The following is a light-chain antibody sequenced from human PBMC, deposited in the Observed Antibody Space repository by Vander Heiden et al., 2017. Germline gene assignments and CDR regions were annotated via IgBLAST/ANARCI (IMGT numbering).Light chain of an antibody. CDR3: MQGSHWPLT. CDR2: RVS. V-gene: IGKV2-30*01. J-gene: IGKJ4*01. Sequence: DVVMTQSPRSLPVTLGQAAAIARRTSQSLVNSDGNTYLSWFQQRPGQSPRRLIYRVSNRDSGVPDRISGSGSGTDFTLKISRVEAEDVGVYFCMQGSHWPLTFGGGTRVEIK. CDR1: QSLVNSDGNTY.